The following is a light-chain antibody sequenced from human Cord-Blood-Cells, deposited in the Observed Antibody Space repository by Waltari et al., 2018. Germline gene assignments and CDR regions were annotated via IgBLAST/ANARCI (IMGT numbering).Light chain of an antibody. Sequence: DIQLTQSPSFLSASVGDRVTITCRASQGISSYLAWYQQKPGKAPKLLIYAASTLQSGVPARCSGRGSGTEFTRTISSLQPEDFATYYCQQLNSYPRPFVPGTKVDIK. CDR3: QQLNSYPRP. CDR2: AAS. CDR1: QGISSY. V-gene: IGKV1-9*01. J-gene: IGKJ3*01.